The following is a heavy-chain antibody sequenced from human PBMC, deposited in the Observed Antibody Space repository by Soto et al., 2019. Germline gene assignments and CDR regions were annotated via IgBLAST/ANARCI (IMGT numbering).Heavy chain of an antibody. Sequence: GGSLRLSCAASGSTFDDYGMSWVRQAPGKGLEWVSGINWNGGSTGYADSVKGRFTISRDNAKNSLYLQMNSLRAEDTALYYCAKGYYYDSSGPVDYWGQGILVTVSS. V-gene: IGHV3-20*04. D-gene: IGHD3-22*01. J-gene: IGHJ4*02. CDR1: GSTFDDYG. CDR2: INWNGGST. CDR3: AKGYYYDSSGPVDY.